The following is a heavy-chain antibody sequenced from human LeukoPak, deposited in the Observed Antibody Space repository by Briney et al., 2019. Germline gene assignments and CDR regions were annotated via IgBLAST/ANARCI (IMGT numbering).Heavy chain of an antibody. Sequence: GGSLRLSCAASGFSFSTYAMSWVRQAPGKGLKWVSAISATGGSTYYADSVKGRFTISRDNAKNTLYLQMNSLRAEDTAVYYCARGANYDILTGYYTDYYYGMDVWGQGTTVTVSS. CDR3: ARGANYDILTGYYTDYYYGMDV. J-gene: IGHJ6*02. CDR1: GFSFSTYA. D-gene: IGHD3-9*01. V-gene: IGHV3-23*01. CDR2: ISATGGST.